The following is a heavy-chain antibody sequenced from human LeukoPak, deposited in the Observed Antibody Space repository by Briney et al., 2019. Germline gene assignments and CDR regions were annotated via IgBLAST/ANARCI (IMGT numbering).Heavy chain of an antibody. CDR1: GFTFSSYA. J-gene: IGHJ6*03. CDR3: AKGLIGAAGISVNYYYYYYMDV. CDR2: ISGSGGST. V-gene: IGHV3-23*01. D-gene: IGHD6-13*01. Sequence: GRSLRLSCAASGFTFSSYAMHWVRQAPGKGLEWVSAISGSGGSTYYADSVKGRFTISRDNSKNTLYLQMNSLRAEDTAVYYCAKGLIGAAGISVNYYYYYYMDVWGKGTTVTVSS.